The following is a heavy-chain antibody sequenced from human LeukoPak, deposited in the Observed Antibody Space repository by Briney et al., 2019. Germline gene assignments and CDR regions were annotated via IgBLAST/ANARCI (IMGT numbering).Heavy chain of an antibody. CDR2: IYYSGST. CDR3: ARVERGYSYGW. D-gene: IGHD5-18*01. V-gene: IGHV4-59*01. CDR1: GGSISSYY. J-gene: IGHJ4*02. Sequence: SETLSLTCTVSGGSISSYYWSWIRQPPGKGLEWIGYIYYSGSTNYNPSLKSRVTISVDTSKNQFSLKLSPVTAADTAVYYCARVERGYSYGWWGQGTLVTVSS.